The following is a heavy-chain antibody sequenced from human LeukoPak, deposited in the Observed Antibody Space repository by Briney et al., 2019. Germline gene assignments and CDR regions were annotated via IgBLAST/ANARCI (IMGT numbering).Heavy chain of an antibody. V-gene: IGHV3-48*03. D-gene: IGHD3-16*02. CDR2: IGSRGSTM. Sequence: QPGGSLRLSCAASGFTISSYEMNWVRQAPGKGLEWVSNIGSRGSTMYYADSVKGRFTISRDNAKNSLYLQMNSLRAEDTAVYYCAKSSDYVWGSYRSYYLDYWGQGTLVTVSS. J-gene: IGHJ4*02. CDR1: GFTISSYE. CDR3: AKSSDYVWGSYRSYYLDY.